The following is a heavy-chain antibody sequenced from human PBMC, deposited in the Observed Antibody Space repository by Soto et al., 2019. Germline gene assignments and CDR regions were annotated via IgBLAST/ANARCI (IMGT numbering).Heavy chain of an antibody. CDR1: GFTFSSYA. V-gene: IGHV3-23*01. CDR3: AKEGYYDSTLALGY. D-gene: IGHD3-22*01. CDR2: ISGSGGST. Sequence: GGSVRLSCAASGFTFSSYAMSWVRQAPGKGLEWVSAISGSGGSTYYADSVKGRFTISRDNSKNTLYLQMNSLRAEDTAVYYCAKEGYYDSTLALGYWGQGTQVTVSS. J-gene: IGHJ4*02.